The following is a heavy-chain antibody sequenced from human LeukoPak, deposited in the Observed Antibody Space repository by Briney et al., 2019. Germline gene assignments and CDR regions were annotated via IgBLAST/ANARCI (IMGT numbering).Heavy chain of an antibody. J-gene: IGHJ4*02. V-gene: IGHV1-18*01. D-gene: IGHD3-10*01. CDR2: ISAYNGNT. CDR3: ARYYGSGSYDC. CDR1: GYTFTSYG. Sequence: ASVKVSCKASGYTFTSYGISWVRQAPGQGLEWMGWISAYNGNTNYAQKLQGRVTMTTDTSASTAYMELSSLRSEDTAVYYCARYYGSGSYDCWGQGTLVTVSS.